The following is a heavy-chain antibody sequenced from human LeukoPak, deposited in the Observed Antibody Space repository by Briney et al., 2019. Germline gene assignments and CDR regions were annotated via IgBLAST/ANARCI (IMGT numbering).Heavy chain of an antibody. D-gene: IGHD2-21*01. CDR1: GFTVSRNY. Sequence: GGPLRLSCEASGFTVSRNYMNWVRQAPGKGLEWVSLIYNTGGTYYADSVKGRFTISRDKSKNTLFLQMNSLRVDDTAVYYCATEGDTDDAFDTWGQGTMVTVSS. CDR3: ATEGDTDDAFDT. V-gene: IGHV3-53*01. J-gene: IGHJ3*02. CDR2: IYNTGGT.